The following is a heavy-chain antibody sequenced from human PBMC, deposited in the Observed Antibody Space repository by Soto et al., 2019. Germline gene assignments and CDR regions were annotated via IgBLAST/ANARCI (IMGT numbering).Heavy chain of an antibody. CDR3: ARWISGGYSDWFDP. J-gene: IGHJ5*02. D-gene: IGHD1-26*01. V-gene: IGHV1-18*04. CDR2: INVDNGET. CDR1: GYNFMRYG. Sequence: QVQLVQSGAEVEKPGASVKVSCKASGYNFMRYGFTWVRQAPGQGLEWMGWINVDNGETKYPQKIQGRVTMTTDTSTSTVYMELRSLTSDDTAVYYCARWISGGYSDWFDPWGHGTLVTVSS.